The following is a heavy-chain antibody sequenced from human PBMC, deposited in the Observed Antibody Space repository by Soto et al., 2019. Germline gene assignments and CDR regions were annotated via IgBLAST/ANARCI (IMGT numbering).Heavy chain of an antibody. CDR2: INYSVRT. CDR1: GGSIASESHD. J-gene: IGHJ4*02. D-gene: IGHD3-10*01. CDR3: ARRNFNASGSSIDY. Sequence: PSETLSLTCFVSGGSIASESHDWGWVRQPPGKGLEWIASINYSVRTYYNPSLKNRVTMSVDTSKKQFSLKLTSVTAADTVIYYCARRNFNASGSSIDYWGQGTQVTVSS. V-gene: IGHV4-39*01.